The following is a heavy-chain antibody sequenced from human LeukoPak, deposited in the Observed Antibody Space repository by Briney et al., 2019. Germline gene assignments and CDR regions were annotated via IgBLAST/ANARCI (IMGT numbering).Heavy chain of an antibody. Sequence: GGSLRLSCAASGFTFSSYEMNWVRQAPGKGLEWVSYISSRGTTTYYADSVKGRFTISGDDAKNSLYLHMNSLRVEDTAVYYCARLYSSSSGLRASDYWGQGTLVTVSS. CDR3: ARLYSSSSGLRASDY. CDR1: GFTFSSYE. J-gene: IGHJ4*02. CDR2: ISSRGTTT. V-gene: IGHV3-48*03. D-gene: IGHD6-6*01.